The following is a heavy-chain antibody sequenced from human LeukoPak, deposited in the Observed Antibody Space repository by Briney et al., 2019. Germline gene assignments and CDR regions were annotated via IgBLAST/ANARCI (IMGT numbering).Heavy chain of an antibody. V-gene: IGHV1-2*02. J-gene: IGHJ6*02. CDR2: INPNSDGS. Sequence: ASVKVSCKASGYTFTDYYIHWVRQAPGQGPEWVGWINPNSDGSNYAQKFQGRVAMTTDTSISTVYVELSRLRSDDTAVYYCARDLGMTRGIIWYYGMDVWGQGTTVTVSS. D-gene: IGHD3-10*01. CDR3: ARDLGMTRGIIWYYGMDV. CDR1: GYTFTDYY.